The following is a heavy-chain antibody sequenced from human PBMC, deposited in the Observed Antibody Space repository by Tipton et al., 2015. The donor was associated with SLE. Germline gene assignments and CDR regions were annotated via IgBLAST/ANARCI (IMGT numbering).Heavy chain of an antibody. CDR3: ARDGGLLWFGDRRYSFDY. V-gene: IGHV4-31*03. CDR2: IYYSGST. J-gene: IGHJ4*02. Sequence: TLSLTCTVSGGSTSSGGYYWSWIRQHPGKGLEWIGYIYYSGSTYYNPSLKSRVTISVDTSKNQFSLKLSSVTAADTAVYYCARDGGLLWFGDRRYSFDYWGQGTLVTVSS. CDR1: GGSTSSGGYY. D-gene: IGHD3-10*01.